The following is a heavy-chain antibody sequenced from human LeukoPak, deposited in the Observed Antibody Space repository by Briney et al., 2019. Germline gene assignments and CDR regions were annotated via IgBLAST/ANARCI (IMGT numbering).Heavy chain of an antibody. CDR1: GGSISSSSYY. CDR3: ARYGGADAYQGFDY. J-gene: IGHJ4*02. Sequence: SETLSLTCTVSGGSISSSSYYWGWIRQPPGKGLEWIGSIYYSGSTYYNPSLKSRVTISVDTSKNQFSLKLSSVTAADTAVYYCARYGGADAYQGFDYWGQGTLVTVSS. V-gene: IGHV4-39*07. CDR2: IYYSGST. D-gene: IGHD1-26*01.